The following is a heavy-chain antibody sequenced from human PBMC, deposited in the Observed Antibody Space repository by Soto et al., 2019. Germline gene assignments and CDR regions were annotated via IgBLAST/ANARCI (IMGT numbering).Heavy chain of an antibody. CDR3: AREFSGSYYYDSSGYYYGYYYYYYGMDV. CDR2: ISSSSSTI. D-gene: IGHD3-22*01. Sequence: PGGSLRLSCAASGFTFSSYSMNWVRQAPGKGLEWVSYISSSSSTIYYADSVKGRFTISRDNAKNSLYLQMNSLRDEDTAVYYCAREFSGSYYYDSSGYYYGYYYYYYGMDVWGQGTTVTVSS. J-gene: IGHJ6*02. V-gene: IGHV3-48*02. CDR1: GFTFSSYS.